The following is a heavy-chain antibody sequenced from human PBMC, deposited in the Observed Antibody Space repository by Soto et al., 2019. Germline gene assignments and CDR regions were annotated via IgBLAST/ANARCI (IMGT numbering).Heavy chain of an antibody. Sequence: SVKVSFKASGGTFSSYAMSWVRQAPGKGLEWVSAISGSGGSTYYADSVKGRFTISRDNSKNTLYLQMNSLRAEDTAVYYCAKHALGRQLVQPDYYYYGMDVWGQGTTVTVSS. CDR2: ISGSGGST. D-gene: IGHD6-6*01. CDR3: AKHALGRQLVQPDYYYYGMDV. J-gene: IGHJ6*02. V-gene: IGHV3-23*01. CDR1: GGTFSSYA.